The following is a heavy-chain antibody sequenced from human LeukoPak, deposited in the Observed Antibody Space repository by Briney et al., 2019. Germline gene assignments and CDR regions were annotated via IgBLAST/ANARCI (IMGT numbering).Heavy chain of an antibody. CDR3: AREGGFYRPLDY. Sequence: SETLSFTCGVSGGSVTSTNWWTWVRQPPGKGLEWIGEVHLDGRTNYNPSLKSRLTMSVDLSENHVSLKLTSVTAADTAVYYCAREGGFYRPLDYSGQGTLVTVSS. V-gene: IGHV4-4*02. J-gene: IGHJ4*02. D-gene: IGHD3-3*01. CDR2: VHLDGRT. CDR1: GGSVTSTNW.